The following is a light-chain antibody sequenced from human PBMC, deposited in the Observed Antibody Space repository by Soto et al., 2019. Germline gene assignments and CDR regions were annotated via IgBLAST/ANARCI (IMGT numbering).Light chain of an antibody. V-gene: IGLV1-40*01. CDR3: QSYDNSLRAYV. CDR1: TSNLGAGYD. J-gene: IGLJ1*01. CDR2: DNT. Sequence: QSVLTQPASVSGAPGQSVSISCTGTTSNLGAGYDVHWYQHLPGTAPTLLISDNTNRPSGVPDRFSGSKSGSSASLAISGLQSEDVADYYCQSYDNSLRAYVFGPGTKVTVL.